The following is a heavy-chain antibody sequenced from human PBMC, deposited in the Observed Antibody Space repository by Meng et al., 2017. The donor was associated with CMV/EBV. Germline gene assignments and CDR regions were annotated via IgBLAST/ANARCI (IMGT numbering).Heavy chain of an antibody. CDR1: GGSISSYY. D-gene: IGHD2-2*01. Sequence: SETLSLTCTVSGGSISSYYWSWIRQPPGKGLEWIGYIYYSGSTSYNPSLKSRVTISVDTSKNQFSLKLSSVTAADTAVYYCARVVGDVVVPAATQYYFDYWGQGTLVTVSS. CDR2: IYYSGST. J-gene: IGHJ4*02. CDR3: ARVVGDVVVPAATQYYFDY. V-gene: IGHV4-59*01.